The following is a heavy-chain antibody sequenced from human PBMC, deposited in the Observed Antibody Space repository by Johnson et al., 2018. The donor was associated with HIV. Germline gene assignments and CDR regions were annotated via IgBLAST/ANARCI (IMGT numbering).Heavy chain of an antibody. CDR3: ANTSPGSGSFGAFDI. CDR1: GFSFDDYA. D-gene: IGHD3-10*01. J-gene: IGHJ3*02. V-gene: IGHV3-NL1*01. Sequence: QVQLVESGGGLVQPGRSLRLSCAASGFSFDDYAMHWVRQAPGKGLEWVSVIYSGGSTYYADSVKGRFSVSRDNSKNTLYLQMNSLRAEDTAVYYCANTSPGSGSFGAFDIWGQGTMVTVSS. CDR2: IYSGGST.